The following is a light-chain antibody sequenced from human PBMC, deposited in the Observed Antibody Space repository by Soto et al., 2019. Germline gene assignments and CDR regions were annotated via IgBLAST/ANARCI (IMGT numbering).Light chain of an antibody. CDR3: PSYSGSDTWV. V-gene: IGLV2-11*01. CDR2: DVS. J-gene: IGLJ1*01. CDR1: SSDVGGYNY. Sequence: QSALTQPRSVSGSPGQSVTISCTGTSSDVGGYNYVSWYQQHPGKAPKLMIYDVSKRPSGVPDRFSGSKSGNTASLTISGVQDGDEADYSRPSYSGSDTWVFGTGTKLTVL.